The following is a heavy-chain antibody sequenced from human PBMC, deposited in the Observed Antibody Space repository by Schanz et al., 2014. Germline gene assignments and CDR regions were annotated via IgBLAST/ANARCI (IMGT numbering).Heavy chain of an antibody. CDR3: ARDLTVDTGDVVHYCYYGMDV. Sequence: QVQLVQSGAEVKKPGSSVKVSCKASRSTFSSYTISWVRQAPGQGLEWMGWINVGNGNMKYSQKFQGRVAITRYTSASTACMELTSLRSEDTAVYFCARDLTVDTGDVVHYCYYGMDVWGQGATVTVSS. J-gene: IGHJ6*02. CDR1: RSTFSSYT. CDR2: INVGNGNM. V-gene: IGHV1-3*01. D-gene: IGHD2-8*02.